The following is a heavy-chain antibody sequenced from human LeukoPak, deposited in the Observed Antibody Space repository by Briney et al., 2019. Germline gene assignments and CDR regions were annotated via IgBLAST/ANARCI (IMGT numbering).Heavy chain of an antibody. CDR2: INAGNGNT. J-gene: IGHJ4*02. CDR1: GYTFTSYA. D-gene: IGHD3-3*01. Sequence: VASVKVSCKASGYTFTSYAMHWVRQAPGQRLEWMGWINAGNGNTKYSQKFQGRVTITRDTSASTAYMELSSLRSEDTAVYYCARGEGDPGGFWSGYYTGPRHPPTDYWGQGTLVTVSS. V-gene: IGHV1-3*01. CDR3: ARGEGDPGGFWSGYYTGPRHPPTDY.